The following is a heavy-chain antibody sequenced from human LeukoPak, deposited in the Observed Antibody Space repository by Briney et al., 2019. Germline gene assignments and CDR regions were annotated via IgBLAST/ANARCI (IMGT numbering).Heavy chain of an antibody. D-gene: IGHD6-13*01. J-gene: IGHJ4*02. CDR2: IWYDGSNK. CDR3: ARGYTSSWYRGDPGFFDY. V-gene: IGHV3-33*01. Sequence: PGGSLRLSCAASGFTFSNSGMHWVRQAPGKGLEWEAGIWYDGSNKYYADSVKGRFTISRDNSKNTLYLQMNSLRAEDTAVYYCARGYTSSWYRGDPGFFDYWGQGTLVTVSS. CDR1: GFTFSNSG.